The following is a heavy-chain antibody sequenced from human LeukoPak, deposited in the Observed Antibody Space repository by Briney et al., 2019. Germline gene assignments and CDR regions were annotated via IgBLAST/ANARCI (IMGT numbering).Heavy chain of an antibody. CDR2: IYSGGST. D-gene: IGHD6-19*01. Sequence: GGSLRLSCAASGFTFSSYGMHWVRQAPGKGLEWVSVIYSGGSTYYADSVKGRFTISRDNSKNTLYLQMNSLRTEDTAVYYCAASSGWPVYLQHWGQGTLVTVSS. J-gene: IGHJ1*01. CDR3: AASSGWPVYLQH. CDR1: GFTFSSYG. V-gene: IGHV3-NL1*01.